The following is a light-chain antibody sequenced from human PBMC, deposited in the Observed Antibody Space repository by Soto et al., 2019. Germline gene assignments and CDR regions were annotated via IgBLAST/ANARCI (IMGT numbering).Light chain of an antibody. CDR2: GAS. J-gene: IGKJ2*01. V-gene: IGKV3-20*01. CDR3: QQYGSSPYT. CDR1: QSVSSTY. Sequence: EIVLTQSPATLSLSPGERATLSCRASQSVSSTYLAWYQQKVGQAPRLLMYGASSRATGIPDRFSGSGSGTDFTLTISRLEPEDFAVYYCQQYGSSPYTFGQGTKLEIK.